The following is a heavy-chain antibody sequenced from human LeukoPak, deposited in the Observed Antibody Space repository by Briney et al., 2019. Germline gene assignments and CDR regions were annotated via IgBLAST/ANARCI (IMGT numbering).Heavy chain of an antibody. J-gene: IGHJ5*02. CDR1: GGTFSSYA. V-gene: IGHV1-69*13. CDR3: ARDCADSSCYYRYNWFDP. Sequence: ASVKVSCKASGGTFSSYAISWVRQAPGQGLEWMGGIIPIFGTANYAQKFQGRVTITADESTSTAYMELSSLRSEDTAVYYCARDCADSSCYYRYNWFDPWGQGTLVTVSS. D-gene: IGHD2-15*01. CDR2: IIPIFGTA.